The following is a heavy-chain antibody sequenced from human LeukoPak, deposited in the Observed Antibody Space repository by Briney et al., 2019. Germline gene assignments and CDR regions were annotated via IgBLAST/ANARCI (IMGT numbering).Heavy chain of an antibody. V-gene: IGHV3-74*01. CDR2: INRDGSST. CDR3: ARDSNYGMDV. D-gene: IGHD4-11*01. CDR1: GFTFSSYW. J-gene: IGHJ6*02. Sequence: GGSLRLSCAASGFTFSSYWMHWVRQAAGKGLVWVSHINRDGSSTSHADSVKGRFTISRDNAKNTLYLQMNSLRAEDTAMYYCARDSNYGMDVWGQGTTVTVSS.